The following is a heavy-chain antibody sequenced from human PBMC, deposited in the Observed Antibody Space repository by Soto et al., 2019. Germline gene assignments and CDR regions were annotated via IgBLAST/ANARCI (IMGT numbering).Heavy chain of an antibody. D-gene: IGHD3-10*01. CDR2: IYYSGST. V-gene: IGHV4-59*01. Sequence: SETLSLTCTVSGGSISSYYWTWIRQPPGKGLEWLGYIYYSGSTNYNPSLKSRVTISINTSKNQFSLNLSSVTAADTAVYYCARIYYYGSVTYWFDSWGQGTLVTVSS. CDR1: GGSISSYY. J-gene: IGHJ5*01. CDR3: ARIYYYGSVTYWFDS.